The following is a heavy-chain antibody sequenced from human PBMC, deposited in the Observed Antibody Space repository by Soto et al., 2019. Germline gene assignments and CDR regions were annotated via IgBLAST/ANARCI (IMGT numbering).Heavy chain of an antibody. Sequence: ASVKVSCKASGYTFTGYYMHWVRQAPGQGLEWMGWINPNSGGTNYAQKFQGWVTMTRDTSINTAYMELSRLRSDDTAVYYCARGGGYYDSSGYDYDYWGQGTLVTVSS. CDR3: ARGGGYYDSSGYDYDY. CDR2: INPNSGGT. V-gene: IGHV1-2*04. CDR1: GYTFTGYY. J-gene: IGHJ4*02. D-gene: IGHD3-22*01.